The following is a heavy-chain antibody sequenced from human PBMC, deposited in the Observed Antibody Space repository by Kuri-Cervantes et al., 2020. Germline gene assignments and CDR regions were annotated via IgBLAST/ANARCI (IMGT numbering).Heavy chain of an antibody. CDR3: ARPIRATIFYWYFDL. J-gene: IGHJ2*01. D-gene: IGHD5-24*01. CDR2: INHRGST. CDR1: GGSFSGYY. V-gene: IGHV4-34*01. Sequence: GSLRLSCAAYGGSFSGYYWSWIRQPPGKGLEWIGEINHRGSTNYNPSLKSRVAMSVDTSKNQFSLKLSSVTAADTAVYYCARPIRATIFYWYFDLWGRGTLVTVSS.